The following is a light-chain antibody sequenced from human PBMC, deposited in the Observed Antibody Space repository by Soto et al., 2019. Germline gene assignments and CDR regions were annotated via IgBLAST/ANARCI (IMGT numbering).Light chain of an antibody. J-gene: IGLJ1*01. V-gene: IGLV2-14*01. Sequence: QSALTQPASVSGSPGQSITISCTGTSSDVGGYNYVSWYQQHPGKAPKLMIYDVSNRPSGVSNRFSGSKSGNTASLTISGXXXEXXXXXXCSSYTSSSTLLYVFGTGTKLTVL. CDR1: SSDVGGYNY. CDR2: DVS. CDR3: SSYTSSSTLLYV.